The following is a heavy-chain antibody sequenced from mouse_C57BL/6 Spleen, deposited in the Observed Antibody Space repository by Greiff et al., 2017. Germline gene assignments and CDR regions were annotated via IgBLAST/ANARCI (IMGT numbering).Heavy chain of an antibody. V-gene: IGHV1-42*01. J-gene: IGHJ3*01. Sequence: DVQLQESGPELVKPGASVKISCKASGYSFTGYYMNWVKQSPEKSLEWIGEINPSTGGTTYNQKFKAKATLTVDKSSRTAYMQLKSLTSEDSAVYYCARRELSWFAYWGQGTLVTVSA. CDR2: INPSTGGT. CDR1: GYSFTGYY. D-gene: IGHD3-3*01. CDR3: ARRELSWFAY.